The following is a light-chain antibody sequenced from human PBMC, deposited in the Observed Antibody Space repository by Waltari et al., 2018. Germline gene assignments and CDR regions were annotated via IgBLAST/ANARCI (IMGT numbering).Light chain of an antibody. J-gene: IGLJ1*01. CDR2: EVS. CDR1: SSDVGGSNP. CDR3: SSYRSSTTRV. V-gene: IGLV2-14*01. Sequence: QSALTQPASVSGSPGQSITISGTGTSSDVGGSNPVPWYQQHPGTAPKLMIYEVSNRPSGVSDRFSGSKSGNTASLTISGLQAEDEADYYCSSYRSSTTRVFGTGTKVTVL.